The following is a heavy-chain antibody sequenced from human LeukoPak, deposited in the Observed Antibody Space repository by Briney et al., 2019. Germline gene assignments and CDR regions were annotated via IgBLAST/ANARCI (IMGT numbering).Heavy chain of an antibody. CDR1: GYTFTNYY. CDR3: ARDGIMTTVTSTFDY. V-gene: IGHV1-46*01. CDR2: INPSGGST. Sequence: GASVKVSCKASGYTFTNYYMHWVRQAPGQGLEWMGIINPSGGSTSYAQKFQGRVTMTRDTSTSTVYMELSSLRSEDTAVYYCARDGIMTTVTSTFDYWGQGTLVTVSS. D-gene: IGHD4-17*01. J-gene: IGHJ4*02.